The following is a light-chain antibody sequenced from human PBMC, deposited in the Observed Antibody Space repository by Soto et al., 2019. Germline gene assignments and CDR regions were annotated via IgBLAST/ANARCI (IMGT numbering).Light chain of an antibody. J-gene: IGKJ2*01. CDR2: EVS. V-gene: IGKV1-5*03. CDR1: RSAGEW. CDR3: QQFNSGPYT. Sequence: DIQMTQAPSTLSASVGDRVTITCRASRSAGEWLAWYQQKPVKAPKLLIYEVSRLHSGVPSRFSAGGSETEFSLTIDSLQPDDFAIYYCQQFNSGPYTFGPGTKVEIK.